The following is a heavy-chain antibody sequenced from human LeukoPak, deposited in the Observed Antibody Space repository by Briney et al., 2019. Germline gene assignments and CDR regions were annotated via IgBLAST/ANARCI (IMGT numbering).Heavy chain of an antibody. J-gene: IGHJ4*01. V-gene: IGHV3-48*01. CDR1: GFNCIDYS. Sequence: PGWSLRLYCAASGFNCIDYSMNWVRQAPGKGLEWISYIGISSGNTKYADSVKGRFTISRDKARNSPYLQMNSLRVEDTAVYYCARDHRYAFDNRGHGTLVTVSS. CDR3: ARDHRYAFDN. CDR2: IGISSGNT. D-gene: IGHD5-12*01.